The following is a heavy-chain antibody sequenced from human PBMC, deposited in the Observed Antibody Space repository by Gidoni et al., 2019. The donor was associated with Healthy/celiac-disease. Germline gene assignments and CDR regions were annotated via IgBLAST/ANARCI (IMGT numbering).Heavy chain of an antibody. Sequence: EVQLVESGGGLVQPGGSLILSCAASGFTVSSNYMRWVRQAPGKGLEWVSVIYSGGSTYYADSVKGRFTISRDNSKNTLYLQMNSLRAEDTAVYYCARASSWASPADYWGQGTLVTVSS. CDR1: GFTVSSNY. CDR3: ARASSWASPADY. CDR2: IYSGGST. J-gene: IGHJ4*02. V-gene: IGHV3-66*01. D-gene: IGHD6-13*01.